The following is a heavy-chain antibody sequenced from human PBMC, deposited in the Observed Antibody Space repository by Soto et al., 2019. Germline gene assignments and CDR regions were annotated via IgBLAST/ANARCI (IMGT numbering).Heavy chain of an antibody. CDR2: INAGNGNT. V-gene: IGHV1-3*01. Sequence: ASVKVSCKASGYTFTSYAMHWVRQAPGQRLEWMGWINAGNGNTKYSQKFQGRVTITRDTSASTAYMEMSSLRSEDTAVYYCARDYDSSGYPRYYSDYWGQGTLVTVSS. CDR1: GYTFTSYA. D-gene: IGHD3-22*01. J-gene: IGHJ4*02. CDR3: ARDYDSSGYPRYYSDY.